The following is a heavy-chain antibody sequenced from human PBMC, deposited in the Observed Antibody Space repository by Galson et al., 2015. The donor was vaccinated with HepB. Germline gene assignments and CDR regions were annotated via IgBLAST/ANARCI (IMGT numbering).Heavy chain of an antibody. CDR1: GFTVSSNY. Sequence: SLRLSCAASGFTVSSNYMSWVRQAPGKGLEWVSVIYSGGSTYYADSVKGRFTISRDNSKNTLYLQMNSLRAEDSAVYYCATGDDFWSGYYNDYWGQGTLVTVSS. CDR2: IYSGGST. V-gene: IGHV3-66*02. D-gene: IGHD3-3*01. J-gene: IGHJ4*02. CDR3: ATGDDFWSGYYNDY.